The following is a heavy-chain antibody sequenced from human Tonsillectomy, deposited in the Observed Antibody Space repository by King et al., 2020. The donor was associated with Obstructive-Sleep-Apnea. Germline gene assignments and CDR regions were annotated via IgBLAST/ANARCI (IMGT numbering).Heavy chain of an antibody. V-gene: IGHV4-4*07. CDR2: LYTSGST. J-gene: IGHJ6*02. D-gene: IGHD2-15*01. Sequence: QLQESGPGLVKPSETLSLTCTVSDGSINSYYWNWIRQPAGKRLEWIGRLYTSGSTNYTPSLKSRVTMSVDTSKNQFSLKLRSVTAADAAVYYCARESPFRYYYYYGMDVWGQGTTVTVSS. CDR3: ARESPFRYYYYYGMDV. CDR1: DGSINSYY.